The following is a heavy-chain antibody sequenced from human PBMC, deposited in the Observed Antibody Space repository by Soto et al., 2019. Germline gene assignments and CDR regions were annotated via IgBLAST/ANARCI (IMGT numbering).Heavy chain of an antibody. CDR3: AIDANAALTFHYYGMDV. CDR1: GYTFTSYY. J-gene: IGHJ6*02. D-gene: IGHD3-10*01. Sequence: QVQLVQSGAEVKQPGASVKLSCRASGYTFTSYYIHWVRQAPGQGPEWMGIINPGGGSTSSAQKFQGRVTVTRDTSTSTVFLDLSTLTSEDTAVYYCAIDANAALTFHYYGMDVWGQGTTVTVSS. CDR2: INPGGGST. V-gene: IGHV1-46*01.